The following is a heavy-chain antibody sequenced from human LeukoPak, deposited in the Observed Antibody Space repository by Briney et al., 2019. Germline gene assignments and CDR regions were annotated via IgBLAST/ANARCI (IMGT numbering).Heavy chain of an antibody. CDR1: GFTFSDYY. CDR2: IRNKANSYTT. J-gene: IGHJ5*02. D-gene: IGHD1-26*01. Sequence: PGGSLRLSCAVSGFTFSDYYMEWVRQAPGKGLEWVGRIRNKANSYTTEYAASVKGRFAISRDDSKNSLYLQMNSLKTEDTALYYCARVVSGSFDPWGQGTLVTVSS. V-gene: IGHV3-72*01. CDR3: ARVVSGSFDP.